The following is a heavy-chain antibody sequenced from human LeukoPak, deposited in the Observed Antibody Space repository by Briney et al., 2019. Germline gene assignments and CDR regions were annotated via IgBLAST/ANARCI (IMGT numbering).Heavy chain of an antibody. V-gene: IGHV1-2*02. Sequence: ASVKVSCKASGYTFTGYYMHWVRQAPGQGLEWMGWINPNSGGTNYAQKFQGRVTMTRDTSFSTAYMELSRLRSDDTAVYYCARTYCSSTSCYVNWFGPWGQGTLVTVSS. CDR3: ARTYCSSTSCYVNWFGP. D-gene: IGHD2-2*01. CDR1: GYTFTGYY. J-gene: IGHJ5*02. CDR2: INPNSGGT.